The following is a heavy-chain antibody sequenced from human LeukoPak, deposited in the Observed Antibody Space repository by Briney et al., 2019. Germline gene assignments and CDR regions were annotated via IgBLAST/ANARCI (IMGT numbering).Heavy chain of an antibody. J-gene: IGHJ4*02. D-gene: IGHD5-24*01. CDR1: GGSVSSYY. CDR3: ARDSGVATSLDY. V-gene: IGHV4-4*07. Sequence: PSETLSLTCTVSGGSVSSYYWNWIRQPAGRGLEWIGRLYASGRSDYNPSLRSRVAISVDKSKNQFSLKLSSVTAADTAVYYCARDSGVATSLDYWGQGTLVTVSS. CDR2: LYASGRS.